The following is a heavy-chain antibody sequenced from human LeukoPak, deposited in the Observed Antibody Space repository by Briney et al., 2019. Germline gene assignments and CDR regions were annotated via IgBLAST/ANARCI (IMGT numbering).Heavy chain of an antibody. J-gene: IGHJ4*02. V-gene: IGHV3-23*01. CDR3: AKTGGFSSGWFDY. CDR1: GLPIADFA. D-gene: IGHD6-19*01. CDR2: ISGSGGST. Sequence: GGSLRLSCVASGLPIADFAMHWVRQAPGKGLEWVSGISGSGGSTYYADSVRGRFTISSDNSKNTLYLQMNSLRVEDTALYYCAKTGGFSSGWFDYWGQGTLVTVSS.